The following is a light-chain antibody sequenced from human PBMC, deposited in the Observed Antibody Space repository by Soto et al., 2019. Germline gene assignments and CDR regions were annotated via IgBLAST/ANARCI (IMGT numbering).Light chain of an antibody. J-gene: IGKJ2*01. V-gene: IGKV1-5*03. CDR1: QSITTW. Sequence: DIQMTQSPSTLSASVGDRVTITCRASQSITTWLAWYQQKPGKAPKLLIYKASSLESGVPSRFSGSGSGTEFTLTISSLQPDDFATYYCQQYNSYPYTFGQGTKLEIK. CDR2: KAS. CDR3: QQYNSYPYT.